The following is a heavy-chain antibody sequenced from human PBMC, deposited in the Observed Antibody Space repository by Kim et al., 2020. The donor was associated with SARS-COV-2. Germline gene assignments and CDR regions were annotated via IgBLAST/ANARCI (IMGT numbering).Heavy chain of an antibody. J-gene: IGHJ4*02. Sequence: TPPHKSRVIISVDTSKNQFALKLSSVAAADTAVYYCARHRAAAAEVFDYWGQGTLVTVSS. CDR3: ARHRAAAAEVFDY. V-gene: IGHV4-39*01. D-gene: IGHD6-13*01.